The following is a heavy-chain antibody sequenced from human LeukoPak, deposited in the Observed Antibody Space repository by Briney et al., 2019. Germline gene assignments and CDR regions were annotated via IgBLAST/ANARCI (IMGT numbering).Heavy chain of an antibody. V-gene: IGHV1-69*05. CDR1: GGTFSSYA. Sequence: ASVKVSCKASGGTFSSYAINWVRQAPGQGLEWMGGIIPMFGTPNYAQKFRGRVTISTDESTSTAYMELSSLRSEDTAVYYCARDSATHSSSWTTYFDYWGQGTLVTVSS. CDR2: IIPMFGTP. J-gene: IGHJ4*02. CDR3: ARDSATHSSSWTTYFDY. D-gene: IGHD6-13*01.